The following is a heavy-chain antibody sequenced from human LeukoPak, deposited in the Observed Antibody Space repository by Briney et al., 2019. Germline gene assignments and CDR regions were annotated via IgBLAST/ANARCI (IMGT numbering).Heavy chain of an antibody. CDR3: ARALHITGTTYPLNWFDP. CDR1: GFTFSSYW. V-gene: IGHV3-74*01. Sequence: GGSLRLSCAASGFTFSSYWMHWVRQAPGKGLVWVSRINSDGSSTSYADSVKGRFTISRDNAKNTLYLQMNSLRAEDTAVYYCARALHITGTTYPLNWFDPWGQGTLVTVSS. CDR2: INSDGSST. J-gene: IGHJ5*02. D-gene: IGHD1-20*01.